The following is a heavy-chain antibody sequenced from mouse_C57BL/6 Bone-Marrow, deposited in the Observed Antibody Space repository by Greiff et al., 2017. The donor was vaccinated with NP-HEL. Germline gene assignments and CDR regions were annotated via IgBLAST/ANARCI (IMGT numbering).Heavy chain of an antibody. CDR3: ARLDSNFYAMDY. CDR2: INSDGGST. D-gene: IGHD2-5*01. V-gene: IGHV5-2*01. J-gene: IGHJ4*01. CDR1: EYEFPSHD. Sequence: EVNVVESGGGLVQPGESLKLSCESNEYEFPSHDMSWVRKTPEKRLELVAAINSDGGSTYYPDTMERRFIISRDNTKKTLYLQMSSLRSEDTALYYCARLDSNFYAMDYWGQGTSDTVSS.